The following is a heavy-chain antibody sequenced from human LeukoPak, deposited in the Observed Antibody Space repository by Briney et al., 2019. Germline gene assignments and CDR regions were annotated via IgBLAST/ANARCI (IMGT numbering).Heavy chain of an antibody. CDR3: ARGPTWEPDY. CDR1: RFTFSSYV. CDR2: ISGSSGST. J-gene: IGHJ4*02. V-gene: IGHV3-23*01. D-gene: IGHD1-26*01. Sequence: GGSLRLSCAASRFTFSSYVMNWVRQAPGKGLEWVSAISGSSGSTYYADSVKGRFTISRDNSKNTLYLQMDSLRADDTAVYYCARGPTWEPDYWGQGTLVTVSS.